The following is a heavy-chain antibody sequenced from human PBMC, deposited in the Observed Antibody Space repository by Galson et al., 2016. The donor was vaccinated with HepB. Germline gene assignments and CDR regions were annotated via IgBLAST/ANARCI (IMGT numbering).Heavy chain of an antibody. CDR3: AREGYCSGGSCYSGYYGMDV. CDR2: ISSSGSTI. J-gene: IGHJ6*02. CDR1: GFSFRDYY. D-gene: IGHD2-15*01. Sequence: LRLSCAASGFSFRDYYMSWIRQAPGKGLEWVSYISSSGSTIYYADSLKGRFTMSRDNAKKSMYLQMNNLRGDDTAVYYCAREGYCSGGSCYSGYYGMDVWGQGTTVTVSS. V-gene: IGHV3-11*01.